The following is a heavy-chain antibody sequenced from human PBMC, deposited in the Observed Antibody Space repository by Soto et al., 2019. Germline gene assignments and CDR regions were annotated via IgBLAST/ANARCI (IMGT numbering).Heavy chain of an antibody. D-gene: IGHD2-15*01. V-gene: IGHV6-1*01. CDR3: ARSDIVVVGAPAGYNYYYYMDV. CDR1: GDSVSSNSAA. CDR2: TYYRSKWYN. Sequence: PSQTLSLTCAISGDSVSSNSAAWNGIRQSPSRGLEWLGRTYYRSKWYNDYAVSVKSRITINPDTSTTQFSLQLNSVTPEDTAVYYCARSDIVVVGAPAGYNYYYYMDVWGKGTTVTVSS. J-gene: IGHJ6*03.